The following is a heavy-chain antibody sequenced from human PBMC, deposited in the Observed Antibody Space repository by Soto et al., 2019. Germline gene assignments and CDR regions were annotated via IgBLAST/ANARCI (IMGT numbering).Heavy chain of an antibody. Sequence: SETLSLTCTVSGGSISSSSYYWNWLRQPPGEGLEWIGKIDQSGSTNYTPSLKSRVTMSVDTSRSQFSLKLTSVTAMDTAVYYCACIFSGGYGYGFYYYGMDVRGQGTTVTVSS. J-gene: IGHJ6*02. D-gene: IGHD5-18*01. CDR3: ACIFSGGYGYGFYYYGMDV. V-gene: IGHV4-39*07. CDR1: GGSISSSSYY. CDR2: IDQSGST.